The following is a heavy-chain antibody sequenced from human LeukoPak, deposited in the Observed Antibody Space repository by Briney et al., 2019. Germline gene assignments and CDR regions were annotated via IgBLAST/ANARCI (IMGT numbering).Heavy chain of an antibody. CDR1: GFTLSSYS. CDR2: ISSSSSTI. Sequence: PGGSLRLSCAASGFTLSSYSMNWVRQAPGKGLAWVSHISSSSSTIYYADSVKGRFTISRENAKNSLYLQMNSLRAEDTAVYYCARSPSIIAAAAYFDYWGQGTLVTVSS. D-gene: IGHD6-13*01. CDR3: ARSPSIIAAAAYFDY. V-gene: IGHV3-48*04. J-gene: IGHJ4*02.